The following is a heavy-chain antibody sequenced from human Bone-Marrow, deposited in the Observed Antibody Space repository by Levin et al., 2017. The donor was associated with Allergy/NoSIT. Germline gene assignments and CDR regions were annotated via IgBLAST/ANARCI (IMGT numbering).Heavy chain of an antibody. J-gene: IGHJ4*02. CDR1: GDSIISATYY. V-gene: IGHV4-39*02. CDR2: VYFSGST. D-gene: IGHD3-9*01. CDR3: ARVPALRFLDWFLDY. Sequence: RTSETLSLTCTVSGDSIISATYYWGWVRQPPGKGLEWIVSVYFSGSTYLSPFLKSRVTMSVDTSRSHFSLNLSSVTAADTAVYYCARVPALRFLDWFLDYWGPGVLVTVSS.